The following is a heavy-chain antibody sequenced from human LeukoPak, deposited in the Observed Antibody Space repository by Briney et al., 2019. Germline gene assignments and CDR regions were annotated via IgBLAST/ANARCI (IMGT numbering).Heavy chain of an antibody. Sequence: GGSLRLSCAASGFTFSSYAMHWVRQAPGKGLEWVAVVSYDGSNKYYADSVKGRFTISRDNSKNTLYLQMNSLRAEDTAVYYCAKGKNIQLWLDAFDIWGQGTMVTVSS. V-gene: IGHV3-30-3*01. D-gene: IGHD5-18*01. CDR3: AKGKNIQLWLDAFDI. CDR1: GFTFSSYA. J-gene: IGHJ3*02. CDR2: VSYDGSNK.